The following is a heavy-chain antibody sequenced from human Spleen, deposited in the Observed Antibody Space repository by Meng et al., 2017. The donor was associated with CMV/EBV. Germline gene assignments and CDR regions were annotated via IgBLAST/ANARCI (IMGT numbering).Heavy chain of an antibody. CDR3: ARENEGDALDI. Sequence: GGSLRLSCAASGFSFSSYSMSWVRQAAGKWLEWVSLISPSGSSFDYADSVKGRFTISRDNAKNSLYLQMNSLRAGDTAVYYCARENEGDALDIWGQGTMVTVSS. D-gene: IGHD1-1*01. J-gene: IGHJ3*02. V-gene: IGHV3-21*01. CDR1: GFSFSSYS. CDR2: ISPSGSSF.